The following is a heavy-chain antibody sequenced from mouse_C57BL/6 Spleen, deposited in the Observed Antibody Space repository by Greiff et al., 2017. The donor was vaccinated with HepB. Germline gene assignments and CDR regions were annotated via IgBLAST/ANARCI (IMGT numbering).Heavy chain of an antibody. CDR2: IYPGDGDT. CDR3: ARGHYDGSSYGYFDV. V-gene: IGHV1-80*01. D-gene: IGHD1-1*01. J-gene: IGHJ1*03. CDR1: GYAFSSYW. Sequence: QVQLKESGAELVKPGASVKISCKASGYAFSSYWMNWVKQRPGKGLEWIGQIYPGDGDTNYNGKFKGQATLTADKSSSTAYMQLSSLTSEDSAVYFCARGHYDGSSYGYFDVWGTGTTVTVSS.